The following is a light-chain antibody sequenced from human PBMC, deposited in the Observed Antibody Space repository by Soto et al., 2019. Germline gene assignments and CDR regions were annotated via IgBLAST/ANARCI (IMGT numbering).Light chain of an antibody. V-gene: IGLV3-21*04. J-gene: IGLJ2*01. CDR3: QVWDSSSDHYVV. Sequence: SYELTQPPSVSVAPGKTARITCGGNNIGSKSVHWYQQKPGQAPVLVIYYDTDRPSGIPERFSGSNSGNTATLTISRVEAGDEAAYYCQVWDSSSDHYVVFGGGTKLTVL. CDR2: YDT. CDR1: NIGSKS.